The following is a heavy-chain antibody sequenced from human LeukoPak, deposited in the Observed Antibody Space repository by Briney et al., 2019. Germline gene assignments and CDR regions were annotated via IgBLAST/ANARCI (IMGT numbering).Heavy chain of an antibody. CDR1: GGSFSGYY. J-gene: IGHJ5*02. CDR2: IHHSGST. V-gene: IGHV4-34*01. CDR3: AGYYYGSGSFYGARRRCWFEP. D-gene: IGHD3-10*01. Sequence: SETLSPTCAVYGGSFSGYYWSWIRQPPGKGLDRMGEIHHSGSTNYNPSLKSRVIISVDTSKHQFSLKLSSVTAAGTAVYYCAGYYYGSGSFYGARRRCWFEPWGQGTLVTVSS.